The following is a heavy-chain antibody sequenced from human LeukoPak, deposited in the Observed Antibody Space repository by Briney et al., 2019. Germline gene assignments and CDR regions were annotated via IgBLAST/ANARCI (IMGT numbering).Heavy chain of an antibody. CDR3: AKDTYSGSYRPRY. J-gene: IGHJ4*02. V-gene: IGHV4-38-2*02. D-gene: IGHD1-26*01. CDR2: IYHSGST. CDR1: GYSISSGYY. Sequence: SETLSLTCTVSGYSISSGYYWGWIRQPPGKGLEWIGSIYHSGSTYYNPSLKSRVTISVDTFKNQFSLKLSSVTAADTAVYYCAKDTYSGSYRPRYWGQGTLVTVSS.